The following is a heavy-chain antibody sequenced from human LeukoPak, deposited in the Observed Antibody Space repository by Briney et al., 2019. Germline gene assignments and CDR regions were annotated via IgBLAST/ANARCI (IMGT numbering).Heavy chain of an antibody. CDR2: IIPIFGTA. V-gene: IGHV1-69*13. CDR1: GGTFSSYA. J-gene: IGHJ4*02. Sequence: SVKVSCKASGGTFSSYAISWVRRAPGQGLEWMGGIIPIFGTANYAQKFQGRVTITADESTSTAYMELSSLRSEDTAVYYCARGGTGYSSGWYDEWVRWAIDYWGQGTLVTVSS. CDR3: ARGGTGYSSGWYDEWVRWAIDY. D-gene: IGHD6-19*01.